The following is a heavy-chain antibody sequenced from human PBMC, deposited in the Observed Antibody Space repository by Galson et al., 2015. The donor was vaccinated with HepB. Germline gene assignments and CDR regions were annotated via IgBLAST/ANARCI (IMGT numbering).Heavy chain of an antibody. V-gene: IGHV4-4*07. Sequence: TLSLTCTVSGGSISSYYWSWIRQPAGKGLEWIGRIYTSGSTNYNPSLKSRVTMSVDTSKNQFSLKLSSVTAADTAVYYCARGSGGLAARYFDLWGRGTLVTVSS. CDR2: IYTSGST. CDR1: GGSISSYY. CDR3: ARGSGGLAARYFDL. D-gene: IGHD6-13*01. J-gene: IGHJ2*01.